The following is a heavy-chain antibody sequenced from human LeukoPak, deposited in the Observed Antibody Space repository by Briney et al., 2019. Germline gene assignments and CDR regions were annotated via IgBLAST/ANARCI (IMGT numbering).Heavy chain of an antibody. Sequence: GGSLRLSCSASGFTFSYYAMHWVRQAPGKGLEYVSVINSNGGSTFYADSVKGRFTISRDNSKNTLHFQMSSLRAEDTAVYYCVKDFSGSGNYYNPLGYWGQGILVTVSS. CDR3: VKDFSGSGNYYNPLGY. CDR1: GFTFSYYA. D-gene: IGHD3-10*01. J-gene: IGHJ4*02. V-gene: IGHV3-64*05. CDR2: INSNGGST.